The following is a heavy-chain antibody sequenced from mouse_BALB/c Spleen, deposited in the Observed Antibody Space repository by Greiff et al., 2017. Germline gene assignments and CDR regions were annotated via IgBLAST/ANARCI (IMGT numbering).Heavy chain of an antibody. D-gene: IGHD1-1*01. V-gene: IGHV7-3*02. Sequence: EVQVVESGGGLVQPGGSLRLSCATSGFTFTDYYMSWVRQPPGKALEWLGFIRNKANGYTTEYSASVKGRFTISRDNSQSILYLQMNTLRAEDSATYYCAREGLRYYFDYWGQGTTLTVSS. CDR1: GFTFTDYY. CDR2: IRNKANGYTT. J-gene: IGHJ2*01. CDR3: AREGLRYYFDY.